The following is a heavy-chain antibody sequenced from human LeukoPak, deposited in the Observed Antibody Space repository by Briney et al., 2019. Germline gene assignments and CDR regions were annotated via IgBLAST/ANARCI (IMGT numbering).Heavy chain of an antibody. CDR2: INPDSGDT. V-gene: IGHV1-2*02. Sequence: ASVKVSCRASGYIFSDYYIYWVRQAPGQGLECMGWINPDSGDTKYAQKFQGRVPMTRDTSINTVYMELSRLTSDDTAVYYCARDGPRIAVDFDYWGQGTLVTVSA. D-gene: IGHD6-19*01. J-gene: IGHJ4*02. CDR1: GYIFSDYY. CDR3: ARDGPRIAVDFDY.